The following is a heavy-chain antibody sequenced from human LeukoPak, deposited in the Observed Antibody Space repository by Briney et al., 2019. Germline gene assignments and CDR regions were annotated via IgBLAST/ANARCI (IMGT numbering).Heavy chain of an antibody. V-gene: IGHV5-51*01. Sequence: GESLKISCKGSGYSFTSYWIGWVRQMPGKGLEWMGIIYPGDSDTRYSPSFQGQVTISADKSISTAYLQWSSLKASDTAMYYCARLQRAEYYDFWSGPTHPFDYWGQGTLVTVSS. J-gene: IGHJ4*02. CDR3: ARLQRAEYYDFWSGPTHPFDY. CDR1: GYSFTSYW. CDR2: IYPGDSDT. D-gene: IGHD3-3*01.